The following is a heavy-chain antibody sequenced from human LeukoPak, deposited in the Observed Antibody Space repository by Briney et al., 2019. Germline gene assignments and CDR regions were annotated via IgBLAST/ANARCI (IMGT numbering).Heavy chain of an antibody. CDR1: RFSFDDFA. CDR3: ATRYASGPIADY. CDR2: ITWNGGTI. Sequence: GRSLRLSCAASRFSFDDFAMHWVRQAPGKGLEWVSGITWNGGTIDYADSVKGRFTISRDNAKNSLYLQMNSLRAEDTALYYCATRYASGPIADYWGQGTLVTVSS. V-gene: IGHV3-9*01. D-gene: IGHD3-10*01. J-gene: IGHJ4*02.